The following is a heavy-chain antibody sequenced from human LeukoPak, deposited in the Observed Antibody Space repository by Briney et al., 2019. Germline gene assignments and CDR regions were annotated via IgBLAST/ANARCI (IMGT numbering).Heavy chain of an antibody. CDR2: IWADGSNK. D-gene: IGHD6-19*01. CDR1: GFIFSCCG. J-gene: IGHJ4*02. V-gene: IGHV3-33*01. Sequence: QAGGSLRLSCAASGFIFSCCGLHWVRQAPGKGLEWVAVIWADGSNKYYADSVKGRFTISRDNSKNTLYLQMNSLRAEDTAVYCCAREATLLRKQWLAYWGQGSLVTVSS. CDR3: AREATLLRKQWLAY.